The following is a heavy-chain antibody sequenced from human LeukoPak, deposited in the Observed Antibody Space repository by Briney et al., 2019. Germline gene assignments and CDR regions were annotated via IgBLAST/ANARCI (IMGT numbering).Heavy chain of an antibody. J-gene: IGHJ5*02. Sequence: PSETLSLTCTVSGGSISSYYWSWIRQPPGKGLEWIGYIYYSGSTNYNPSLKGRVTISVDTSKNQFSLKLSSVTAADTAVYYCARDVSSTSPASGWFDPWGQGTLVTVSS. CDR3: ARDVSSTSPASGWFDP. CDR2: IYYSGST. CDR1: GGSISSYY. D-gene: IGHD2-2*01. V-gene: IGHV4-59*01.